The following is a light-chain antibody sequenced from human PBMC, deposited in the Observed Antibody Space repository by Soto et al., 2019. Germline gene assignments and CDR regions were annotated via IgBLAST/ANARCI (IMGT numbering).Light chain of an antibody. J-gene: IGLJ2*01. CDR2: EVS. CDR3: SSFAGNNTLV. CDR1: SSDVGGYNY. V-gene: IGLV2-8*01. Sequence: QSALTQPPSASGSPGQSVTISCTGTSSDVGGYNYVSWYQQHPGKDPKLMISEVSKRPSGVPDRFSGSTSGNTASLTVSGLPAEDEADYYCSSFAGNNTLVFGGGTQLTVL.